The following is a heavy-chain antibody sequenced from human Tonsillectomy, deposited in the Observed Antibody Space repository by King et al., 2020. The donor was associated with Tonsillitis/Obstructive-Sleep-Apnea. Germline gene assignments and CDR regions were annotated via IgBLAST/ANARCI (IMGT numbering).Heavy chain of an antibody. D-gene: IGHD2-2*02. CDR3: TSESSYCSSTSCYIWFDS. CDR1: GFIFSNAW. CDR2: IKSETDGGTT. Sequence: QLVQSGGGLVKPGGSLRLSCAASGFIFSNAWMSWVRQAPGKGLEWVGRIKSETDGGTTDFASHVKGRFTISRDDSKNTLYLQMNSLKTEDTAVYYCTSESSYCSSTSCYIWFDSWGQGTLVTVSS. V-gene: IGHV3-15*01. J-gene: IGHJ5*01.